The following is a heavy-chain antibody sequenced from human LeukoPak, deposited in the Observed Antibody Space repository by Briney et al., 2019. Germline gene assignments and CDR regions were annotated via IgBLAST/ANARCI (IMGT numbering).Heavy chain of an antibody. J-gene: IGHJ4*02. Sequence: ASVKVSCKASGYTFTGYYMHWVRQAPGQGLEWMGWINPNSGGTNYAQKFQGRVTMTRDTPIGTAYMELSRLRSDDPAVYYCARGLARPFSYFDYWGQGTLVTVSS. CDR2: INPNSGGT. CDR3: ARGLARPFSYFDY. V-gene: IGHV1-2*02. CDR1: GYTFTGYY. D-gene: IGHD5-12*01.